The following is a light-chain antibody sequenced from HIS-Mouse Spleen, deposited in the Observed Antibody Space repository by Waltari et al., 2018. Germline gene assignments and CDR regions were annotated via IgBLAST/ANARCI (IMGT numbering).Light chain of an antibody. CDR3: QAWDSSTYV. J-gene: IGLJ1*01. CDR1: KLGNKY. Sequence: SYELTQPPSVSVSPGHTASIHCSGYKLGNKYACWYQQKPGQSPVLVIYQDSKRPSGIPERFSGSNSGNTATLTISGTQAMDEADYYCQAWDSSTYVFGTGTKVTVL. V-gene: IGLV3-1*01. CDR2: QDS.